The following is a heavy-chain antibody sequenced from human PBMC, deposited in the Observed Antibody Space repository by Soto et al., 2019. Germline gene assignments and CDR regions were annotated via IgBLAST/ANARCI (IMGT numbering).Heavy chain of an antibody. Sequence: ASVKVSCKVSGYTLTELSMHWVRQAPGKGLEWMGGFDPEDGETIYAQKFQGRVTMTEDTSTDTAYMELSSLRSEDTAVYYCATKHYDSSGYYSVSYCQHWGQGTLVTVSS. CDR1: GYTLTELS. V-gene: IGHV1-24*01. J-gene: IGHJ1*01. CDR3: ATKHYDSSGYYSVSYCQH. D-gene: IGHD3-22*01. CDR2: FDPEDGET.